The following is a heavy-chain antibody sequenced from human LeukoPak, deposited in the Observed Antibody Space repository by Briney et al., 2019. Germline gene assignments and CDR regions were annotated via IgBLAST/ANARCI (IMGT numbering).Heavy chain of an antibody. CDR1: GGTFSSYA. D-gene: IGHD5-18*01. CDR3: ARGGDTANNWFDP. V-gene: IGHV1-69*06. J-gene: IGHJ5*02. Sequence: ASVKVSCKASGGTFSSYAISWVRQAPGQGLEWMGGIIPIFGTANYAQKFQDRVTITADKSTSTAYMELSSLRSEDTAVYYCARGGDTANNWFDPWGQGTLVTVSS. CDR2: IIPIFGTA.